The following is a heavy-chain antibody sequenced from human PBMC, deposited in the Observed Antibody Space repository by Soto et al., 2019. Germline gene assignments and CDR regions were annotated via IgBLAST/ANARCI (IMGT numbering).Heavy chain of an antibody. D-gene: IGHD6-25*01. Sequence: EPKKISYNGSGCNITGYCSRWMIQITGKGLEWMGIIYPGDSDTRYSPSFQGQVTISSDKSIITAYLQWSSLKASDTAMYYCARHSSARDYGMDVWGQGTTVTVSS. CDR3: ARHSSARDYGMDV. J-gene: IGHJ6*02. V-gene: IGHV5-51*01. CDR2: IYPGDSDT. CDR1: GCNITGYC.